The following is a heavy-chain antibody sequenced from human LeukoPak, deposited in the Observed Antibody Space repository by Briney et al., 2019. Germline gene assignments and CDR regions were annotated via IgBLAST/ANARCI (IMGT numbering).Heavy chain of an antibody. CDR3: ARDRSLTWYYSSSGENWFDP. CDR1: GFTFSSYG. Sequence: GRSLRLSCAASGFTFSSYGMHWVRQAPGKGLEWVAVIWYDGSNKYYADSVKGRFTISRDNSKNTLYLRMNSLRAEDTAVYYCARDRSLTWYYSSSGENWFDPWGQGTLVTVSS. J-gene: IGHJ5*02. V-gene: IGHV3-33*01. D-gene: IGHD6-13*01. CDR2: IWYDGSNK.